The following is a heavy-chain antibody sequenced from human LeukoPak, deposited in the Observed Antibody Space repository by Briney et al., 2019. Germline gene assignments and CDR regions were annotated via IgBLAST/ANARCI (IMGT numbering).Heavy chain of an antibody. J-gene: IGHJ3*01. D-gene: IGHD3/OR15-3a*01. CDR3: AREDFWTGYNGAFDV. V-gene: IGHV3-74*01. CDR1: GFSFNSYW. CDR2: INTDGSIT. Sequence: GGSLRLSCVASGFSFNSYWMHWVRQAPGEGLVWVSRINTDGSITTYADSVKGRFTFSRDNAKNTLFLQMNSLRAEDTAVYYCAREDFWTGYNGAFDVWGQGTMATVSS.